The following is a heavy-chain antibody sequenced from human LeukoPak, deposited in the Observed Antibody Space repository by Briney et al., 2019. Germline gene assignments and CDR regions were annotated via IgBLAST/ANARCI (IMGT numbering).Heavy chain of an antibody. Sequence: ASVKVSCKASGYTFTGYYMHWVRQAPGQGLEWMGWVNPNSGGKNYAQKFQGRGTMTRDTAISTASMELSRLRSDDTAVYYCARDHNHYDILTGYLRAHFDYWGQGTLVTVSS. D-gene: IGHD3-9*01. CDR1: GYTFTGYY. CDR3: ARDHNHYDILTGYLRAHFDY. J-gene: IGHJ4*02. V-gene: IGHV1-2*02. CDR2: VNPNSGGK.